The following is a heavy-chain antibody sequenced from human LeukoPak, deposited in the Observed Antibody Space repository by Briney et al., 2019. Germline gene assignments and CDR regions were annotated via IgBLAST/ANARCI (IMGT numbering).Heavy chain of an antibody. CDR2: IYHSGST. CDR3: ARDALAGCSGGSCYSNYFDY. D-gene: IGHD2-15*01. Sequence: SETLSLTCAVSGGSISSSNWWGGVRQPPGKGLEWIGEIYHSGSTNYNPSLKSRVTISVDKSKNQFSLKLSSVTAADTAVYYCARDALAGCSGGSCYSNYFDYWGQGTLVTVSS. V-gene: IGHV4-4*02. J-gene: IGHJ4*02. CDR1: GGSISSSNW.